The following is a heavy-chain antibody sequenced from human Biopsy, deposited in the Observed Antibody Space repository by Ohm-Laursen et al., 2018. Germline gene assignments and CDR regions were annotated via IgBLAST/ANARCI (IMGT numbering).Heavy chain of an antibody. V-gene: IGHV1-46*01. J-gene: IGHJ4*02. Sequence: SVKVSCKTSGYTLTSYYIHWVRQAPGQGLQWMGLINPSHGSTGSAQKFEGRFTMTRDTSTGTFYMELSSLRSEDTALYYCVRGYSSSWSGYLDHWGQGTLVTVSS. CDR3: VRGYSSSWSGYLDH. CDR2: INPSHGST. CDR1: GYTLTSYY. D-gene: IGHD3-3*01.